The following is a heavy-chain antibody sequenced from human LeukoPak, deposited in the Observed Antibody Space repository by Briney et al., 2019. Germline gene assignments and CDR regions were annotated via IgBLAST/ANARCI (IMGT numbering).Heavy chain of an antibody. CDR2: INHSGST. J-gene: IGHJ5*02. CDR3: PIRGLRCSGGSCYSPVGNWLDP. D-gene: IGHD2-15*01. V-gene: IGHV4-34*01. CDR1: GGSFSGYY. Sequence: PSETLSLTCAVYGGSFSGYYWSWIRQPPGKGLEWIGEINHSGSTNYNPSLKSRVTISVDTSKNQFSLKLSSVTAAHTAVYYCPIRGLRCSGGSCYSPVGNWLDPWGQGTLVTVSS.